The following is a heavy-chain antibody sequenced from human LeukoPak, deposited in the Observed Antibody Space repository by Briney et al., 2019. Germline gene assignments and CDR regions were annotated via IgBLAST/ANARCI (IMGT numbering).Heavy chain of an antibody. D-gene: IGHD3-3*01. J-gene: IGHJ6*02. CDR3: ASGYYDFWSGPPSPGDYYYYSMDV. Sequence: GGSLRLSCAASGFTFSSYSMNWVRQAPGKGLEWVSSISSSSSYIYYADSVKGRFTISRDNAKNSLYLQMNSLRAEDTAVYYCASGYYDFWSGPPSPGDYYYYSMDVWGQGTTVTVS. V-gene: IGHV3-21*01. CDR1: GFTFSSYS. CDR2: ISSSSSYI.